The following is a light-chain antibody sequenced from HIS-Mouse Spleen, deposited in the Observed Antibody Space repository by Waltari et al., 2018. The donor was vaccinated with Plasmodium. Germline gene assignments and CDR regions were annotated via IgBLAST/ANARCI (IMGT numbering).Light chain of an antibody. CDR3: QQYNNWSFT. CDR2: GAS. CDR1: QSVSSN. Sequence: EIVMTQSPATLYVSPGERATLSCTASQSVSSNLAWYQQKPGQAPRLLIYGASTRATGIPARFSGSGSGTEFTLTISSLQSEDFAVYYCQQYNNWSFTFGPGTKVDIK. V-gene: IGKV3-15*01. J-gene: IGKJ3*01.